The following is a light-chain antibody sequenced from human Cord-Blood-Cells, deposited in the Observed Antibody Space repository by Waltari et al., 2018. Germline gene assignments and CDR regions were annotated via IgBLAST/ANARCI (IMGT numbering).Light chain of an antibody. CDR1: QSISSY. CDR3: QQSYSTPRT. Sequence: DIQMTQSPSSLSASVGDRVTITCRARQSISSYLNWYQQKPGKAPKLLIYAASSLQSGVPSRFSGSGSGTDFTLTISXLQPEDFATYYCQQSYSTPRTFGQGTKVEIK. V-gene: IGKV1-39*01. J-gene: IGKJ1*01. CDR2: AAS.